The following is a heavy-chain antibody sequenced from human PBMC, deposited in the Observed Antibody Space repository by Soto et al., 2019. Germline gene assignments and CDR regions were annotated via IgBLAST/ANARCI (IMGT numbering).Heavy chain of an antibody. J-gene: IGHJ5*02. D-gene: IGHD3-10*01. Sequence: SETLSLTCTVSGGSVSSGGYYWSWIRQPPGKGLEWIGYIYYSGSTNYNPSLKSRVTISVDTSKNQFSLKLSSVTAADTAVYYCARGEIDFPAYGSGLSWFDPWGQGTLVTVSS. CDR3: ARGEIDFPAYGSGLSWFDP. V-gene: IGHV4-61*08. CDR1: GGSVSSGGYY. CDR2: IYYSGST.